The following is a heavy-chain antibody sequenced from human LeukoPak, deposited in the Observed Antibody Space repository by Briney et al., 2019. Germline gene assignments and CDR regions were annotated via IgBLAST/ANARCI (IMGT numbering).Heavy chain of an antibody. CDR3: VKEGDDSGYDDGAFDI. J-gene: IGHJ3*02. CDR1: GFTFSSYA. V-gene: IGHV3-64D*06. CDR2: ISSNGGST. Sequence: GGSLRLSCSASGFTFSSYAMHWVRQAPGKGLEYVSAISSNGGSTYYADSVKGRFTISRDNSKNTLYLQMSSLRAGDTAVYYCVKEGDDSGYDDGAFDIWGQGTMVTVSS. D-gene: IGHD5-12*01.